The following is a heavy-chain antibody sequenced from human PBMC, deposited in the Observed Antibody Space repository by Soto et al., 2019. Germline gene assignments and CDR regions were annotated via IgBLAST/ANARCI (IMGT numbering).Heavy chain of an antibody. CDR2: IIPMLGMS. V-gene: IGHV1-69*02. CDR3: ATSYGSGSAHFDS. CDR1: GDTFSRFT. Sequence: QVQLVQSGAEVTKPGSSVTVSCTASGDTFSRFTLSWVRQAPGQGLEWMGRIIPMLGMSNSALKFQGRVTITEDKYTNKVYMHLNSLRSDDTAVYYCATSYGSGSAHFDSWGQGTLVTVSS. J-gene: IGHJ4*02. D-gene: IGHD3-10*01.